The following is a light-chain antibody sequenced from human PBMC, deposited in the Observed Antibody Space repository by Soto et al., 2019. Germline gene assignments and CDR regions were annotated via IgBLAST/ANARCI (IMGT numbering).Light chain of an antibody. CDR1: QSISSY. J-gene: IGKJ2*01. CDR3: QQSYSTPRYT. Sequence: DIQMTQSPSSLSASVGDRVTITCRASQSISSYLNWYQQKPGKAPKLLNYDAYSFPSGVPSRFSGSGSGTDFTLTISSLQPEDFATYYCQQSYSTPRYTFGQGTQLEI. V-gene: IGKV1-39*01. CDR2: DAY.